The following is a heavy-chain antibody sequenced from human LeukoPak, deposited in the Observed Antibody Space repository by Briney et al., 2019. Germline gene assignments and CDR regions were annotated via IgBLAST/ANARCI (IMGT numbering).Heavy chain of an antibody. Sequence: GGSLRLSCAASGFTFSNYAMNWVRQAPGEGLEWVSGISGSGGSTYYADSVKGRFTISRDNSKKTLYLQMNSLRAEDTAVYYCAKGPVVTFDIGGQGKMVTVSS. CDR2: ISGSGGST. V-gene: IGHV3-23*01. D-gene: IGHD2-15*01. CDR1: GFTFSNYA. J-gene: IGHJ3*02. CDR3: AKGPVVTFDI.